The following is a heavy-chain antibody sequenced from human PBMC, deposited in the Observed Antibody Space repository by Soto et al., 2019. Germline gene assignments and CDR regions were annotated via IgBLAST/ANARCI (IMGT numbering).Heavy chain of an antibody. J-gene: IGHJ4*02. CDR1: GFSFSPYA. CDR3: ARGVRLNFDT. D-gene: IGHD4-17*01. V-gene: IGHV3-23*01. Sequence: GGSLRLSCVTSGFSFSPYAMSWVRQAPGKGLEWVSGISGSGSNTYYADSVKGRFTISRDNSRNTMFLQMKSLRAEDAAIYFCARGVRLNFDTWGQGTLVTVSS. CDR2: ISGSGSNT.